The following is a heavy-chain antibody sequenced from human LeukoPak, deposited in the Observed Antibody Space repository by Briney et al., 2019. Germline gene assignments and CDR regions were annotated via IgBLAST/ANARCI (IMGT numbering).Heavy chain of an antibody. J-gene: IGHJ4*02. CDR1: GFTFSSYA. Sequence: GGSLRLSCAASGFTFSSYAMSWVRQAPGKGLEWVSVITISGGSTYHADSVKGRFTISRDNSKNTLYLQMNSLRAEDTARYYCAEGGPYADFDYWGQGTLVTVSS. V-gene: IGHV3-23*01. CDR3: AEGGPYADFDY. D-gene: IGHD2-2*01. CDR2: ITISGGST.